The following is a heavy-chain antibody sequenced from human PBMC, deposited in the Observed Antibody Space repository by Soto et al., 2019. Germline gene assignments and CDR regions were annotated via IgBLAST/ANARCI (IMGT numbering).Heavy chain of an antibody. V-gene: IGHV3-23*01. CDR2: ISGSGGST. CDR1: GFTFSSYA. Sequence: GGSLRLSCAASGFTFSSYAMHWVRQAPGKGLEWVSAISGSGGSTYYADSVKGRFTISRDNSMNTLYLQMNTLRAEDTAIYYFAKESSSWYAEFYDLWGQGTLVTVSS. D-gene: IGHD6-13*01. CDR3: AKESSSWYAEFYDL. J-gene: IGHJ5*02.